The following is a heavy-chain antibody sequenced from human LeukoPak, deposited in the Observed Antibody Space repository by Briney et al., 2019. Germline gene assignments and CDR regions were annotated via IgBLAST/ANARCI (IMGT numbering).Heavy chain of an antibody. CDR3: ARFMVRGVISFDY. CDR2: INHSGST. V-gene: IGHV4-34*01. D-gene: IGHD3-10*01. Sequence: SETLSLTCAVYGGSFSGYYWSWIRQPPGKGLEWIGEINHSGSTNYNPSLKSRVAISVDTSKNQFSLKLSSVTAADTAVYYCARFMVRGVISFDYWGQGTLVTVSS. J-gene: IGHJ4*02. CDR1: GGSFSGYY.